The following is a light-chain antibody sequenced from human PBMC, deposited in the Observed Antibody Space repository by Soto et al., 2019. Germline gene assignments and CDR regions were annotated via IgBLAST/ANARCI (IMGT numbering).Light chain of an antibody. J-gene: IGKJ4*01. Sequence: EIVMTHSPATLSVSPGERATLSCRASQSVNIYLAWYQQKPGQAPRLLIFGASYRATGIPARFSGSGSGTEFDLAVTSLPSEDFAVYVCQQYDDWLPPTVGGGTKVDIK. CDR2: GAS. CDR1: QSVNIY. CDR3: QQYDDWLPPT. V-gene: IGKV3D-15*01.